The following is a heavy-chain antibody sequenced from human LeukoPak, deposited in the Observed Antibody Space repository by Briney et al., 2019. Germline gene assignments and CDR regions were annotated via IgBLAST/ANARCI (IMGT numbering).Heavy chain of an antibody. V-gene: IGHV4-38-2*02. Sequence: SETLSLTCTVSGYSISSGYYWGWIRQPPGKGLEWIGSIYHSGSTYYNPSLKSRVTISVDTSKNQFSLKLSSVTVADTAVYYCARAWGYYDSSGYQNDAFDIWGQGTMVTVSS. J-gene: IGHJ3*02. CDR1: GYSISSGYY. CDR3: ARAWGYYDSSGYQNDAFDI. D-gene: IGHD3-22*01. CDR2: IYHSGST.